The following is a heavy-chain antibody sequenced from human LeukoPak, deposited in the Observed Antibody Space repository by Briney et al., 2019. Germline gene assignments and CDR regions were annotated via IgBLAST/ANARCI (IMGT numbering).Heavy chain of an antibody. D-gene: IGHD7-27*01. CDR2: IYYSGST. J-gene: IGHJ4*02. V-gene: IGHV4-59*11. CDR3: ARTGGFSANPGGY. Sequence: SETLSLTCTVSGVSINSHFWSWIRQPPGEGLEWIGYIYYSGSTNYNPSLKSRATISIDTSKNQFSLKLNSVTAADTAVYYCARTGGFSANPGGYWGQGILVTVSS. CDR1: GVSINSHF.